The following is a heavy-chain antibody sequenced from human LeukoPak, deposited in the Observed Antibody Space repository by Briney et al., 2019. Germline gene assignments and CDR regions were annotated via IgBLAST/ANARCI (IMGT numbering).Heavy chain of an antibody. CDR3: ARGTYASGSYPYYFDY. Sequence: SETLSLTCTVSGGSISSGGYYWSWIRQPPGKGLEWIGYIYHSGSTYYNPSLKSRVTISVDRSKNQFSLKLSSVTAADTAVYYCARGTYASGSYPYYFDYWGQGTLVTVSS. CDR2: IYHSGST. V-gene: IGHV4-30-2*01. D-gene: IGHD3-10*01. CDR1: GGSISSGGYY. J-gene: IGHJ4*02.